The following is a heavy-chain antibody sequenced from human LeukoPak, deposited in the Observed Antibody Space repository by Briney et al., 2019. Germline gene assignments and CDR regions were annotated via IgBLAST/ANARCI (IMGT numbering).Heavy chain of an antibody. CDR1: GASISSYY. D-gene: IGHD6-13*01. V-gene: IGHV4-59*01. Sequence: SETLSLTCTVSGASISSYYWSWIRQPPGKGLEWIGYIFYSGSTLYNPSLQSRVTISVDTSKNQISLKLTSVTAADTAVYYCASGPYPAAGTDHQFDYWGQGTLATVSS. J-gene: IGHJ4*02. CDR2: IFYSGST. CDR3: ASGPYPAAGTDHQFDY.